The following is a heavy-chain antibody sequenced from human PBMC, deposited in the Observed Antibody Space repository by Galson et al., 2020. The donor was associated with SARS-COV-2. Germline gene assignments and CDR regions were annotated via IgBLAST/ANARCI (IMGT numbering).Heavy chain of an antibody. J-gene: IGHJ4*02. D-gene: IGHD3-3*01. CDR1: GFTFSSYA. Sequence: GGSLRLSCAASGFTFSSYAMHWVRQAPGKGLEWVAVISYDGSNKYYADSVKGRFTISRDNSKNTLYLQMNSLRAEDTAVYYCARDGGWYGFLEWLFAYWGQGTLVTVSS. V-gene: IGHV3-30*04. CDR3: ARDGGWYGFLEWLFAY. CDR2: ISYDGSNK.